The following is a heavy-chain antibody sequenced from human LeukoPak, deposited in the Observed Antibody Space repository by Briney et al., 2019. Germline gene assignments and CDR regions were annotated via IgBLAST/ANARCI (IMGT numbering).Heavy chain of an antibody. CDR1: GSTFSSYA. CDR2: IIPIFGTA. Sequence: ASVKVSCKASGSTFSSYAISWVRQAPGQGLEWMGGIIPIFGTANYAQKFQGRVTITADESTSTAYMELSSLRSEDTAVYYCARDHRIVGAPKGFDYWGQGTLVTVSS. D-gene: IGHD1-26*01. V-gene: IGHV1-69*01. J-gene: IGHJ4*02. CDR3: ARDHRIVGAPKGFDY.